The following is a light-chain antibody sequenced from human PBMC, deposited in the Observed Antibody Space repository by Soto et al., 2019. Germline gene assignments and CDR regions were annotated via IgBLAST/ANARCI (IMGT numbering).Light chain of an antibody. CDR3: QQYSLAPVT. J-gene: IGKJ4*01. V-gene: IGKV3-20*01. CDR1: QTVSSSY. Sequence: DIELTQSPGTLSSSPGERATLSCRASQTVSSSYLAWYQQKPGHAPLLLIDGASSMATGIPARFSGSGSGTDFTLTISSLEPEDFAVYFCQQYSLAPVTFGGGTKVEIK. CDR2: GAS.